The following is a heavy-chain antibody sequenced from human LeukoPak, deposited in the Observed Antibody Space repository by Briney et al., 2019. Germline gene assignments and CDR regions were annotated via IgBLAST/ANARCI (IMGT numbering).Heavy chain of an antibody. CDR3: ARRPDGNDY. Sequence: KSSETLSLTCAVYGGSLSGYHWSWIRQPPGQGLEWIGAINHSGNTDYNPSLKSRVTISIDTSENQFSLKLSSVTAADTAVYFCARRPDGNDYWGQGTLVTVSS. D-gene: IGHD1-26*01. J-gene: IGHJ4*02. V-gene: IGHV4-34*01. CDR1: GGSLSGYH. CDR2: INHSGNT.